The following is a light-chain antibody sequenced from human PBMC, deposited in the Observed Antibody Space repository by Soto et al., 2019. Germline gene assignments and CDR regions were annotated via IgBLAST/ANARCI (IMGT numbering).Light chain of an antibody. J-gene: IGKJ1*01. V-gene: IGKV1-5*01. Sequence: DSEKTQSRSSMSASVGDIVTITCRASQSISSYLNWYQQRPGEAPKLLIYAASSLEGGVPSRFSGSGSGTEFTLTISSLQPDDFATYYCQHYNSYSEAFGQGTKVDIK. CDR1: QSISSY. CDR2: AAS. CDR3: QHYNSYSEA.